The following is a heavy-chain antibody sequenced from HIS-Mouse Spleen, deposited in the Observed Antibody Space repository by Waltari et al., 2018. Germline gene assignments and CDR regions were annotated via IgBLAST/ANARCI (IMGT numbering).Heavy chain of an antibody. Sequence: QLQLQESGPGLVKPSETLSLTCTVSGCSISSSSYYWGWIRQPPGKGLEGIGSIYYSGRPYDNPSLKSRVTISVDTAKNQFSLKLSSVTAADTAVYYCAREIPYSSSWYDWYFDLWGRGTLVTVSS. CDR2: IYYSGRP. J-gene: IGHJ2*01. CDR1: GCSISSSSYY. CDR3: AREIPYSSSWYDWYFDL. D-gene: IGHD6-13*01. V-gene: IGHV4-39*07.